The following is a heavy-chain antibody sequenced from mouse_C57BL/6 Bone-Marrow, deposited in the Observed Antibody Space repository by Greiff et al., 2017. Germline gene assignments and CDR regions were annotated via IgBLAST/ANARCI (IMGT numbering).Heavy chain of an antibody. J-gene: IGHJ2*01. CDR2: INYDGSST. CDR3: ARGDYCGSVFDY. V-gene: IGHV5-16*01. Sequence: EVKVVESEGGLVQPGSSMKLSCTASGFTFSDYYMAWVRQVPEKGLEWVANINYDGSSTYYLDSLKSRFIISRDNAKNIIYLQMSSLKSEDTATYYCARGDYCGSVFDYWGQGTTLTVSS. CDR1: GFTFSDYY. D-gene: IGHD1-1*01.